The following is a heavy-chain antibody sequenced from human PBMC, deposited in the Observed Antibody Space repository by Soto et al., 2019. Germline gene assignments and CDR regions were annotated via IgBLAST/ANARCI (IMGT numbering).Heavy chain of an antibody. D-gene: IGHD1-26*01. V-gene: IGHV4-39*07. J-gene: IGHJ3*02. CDR2: IYYSGST. CDR3: ARELGASGDAFDI. CDR1: GGSISSSSYY. Sequence: SETLSLTCTVSGGSISSSSYYWGWIRQPPGKGLEWLGSIYYSGSTYYNPSLKSRVTISVDTSKNQFSLKLSTVTAADTAVYYCARELGASGDAFDIWGQGTMVTVSS.